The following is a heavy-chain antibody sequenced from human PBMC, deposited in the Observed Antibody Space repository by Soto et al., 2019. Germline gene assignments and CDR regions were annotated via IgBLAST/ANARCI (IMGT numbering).Heavy chain of an antibody. V-gene: IGHV3-15*07. D-gene: IGHD3-3*01. CDR1: GFSISSAW. CDR2: IKTKTQGETT. J-gene: IGHJ4*02. CDR3: TTGSVEGY. Sequence: EVQLVESGGGLVKPGGSLRLSCTASGFSISSAWMNWVRQAPGKGLEWVGRIKTKTQGETTDYPAPVKGRFTISRDDSKNTLYLLMNSLKMEDTAVYYCTTGSVEGYWGQGTLVTVSS.